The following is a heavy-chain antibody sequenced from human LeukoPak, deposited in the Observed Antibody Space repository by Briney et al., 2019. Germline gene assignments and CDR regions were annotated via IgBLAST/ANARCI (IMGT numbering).Heavy chain of an antibody. CDR1: GFTFGTYW. Sequence: GGSLRLSCTASGFTFGTYWMTWVRQAPGKGLEWVANMKQDGSEKYYVDSVKGRFTISRDNAKNSLYLQMNSLRAEDTAVYYCARIYCSGTNCYRHFDYWGQGTLVTVSS. CDR2: MKQDGSEK. J-gene: IGHJ4*02. V-gene: IGHV3-7*01. D-gene: IGHD2-2*01. CDR3: ARIYCSGTNCYRHFDY.